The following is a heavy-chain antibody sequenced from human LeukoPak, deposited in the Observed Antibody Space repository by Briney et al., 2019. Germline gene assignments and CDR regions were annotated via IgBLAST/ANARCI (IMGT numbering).Heavy chain of an antibody. CDR1: RYTLTELS. Sequence: ASVKVSCKVSRYTLTELSMHWVRQAPGKGLEWMGGFDPEDGETIYAQKFQGRVTMTEDTSTDTAYMELSSLRSEDTAVYYCATGDIVVVPAAIPPNFDYWGQGTLVTVSS. V-gene: IGHV1-24*01. D-gene: IGHD2-2*01. J-gene: IGHJ4*02. CDR3: ATGDIVVVPAAIPPNFDY. CDR2: FDPEDGET.